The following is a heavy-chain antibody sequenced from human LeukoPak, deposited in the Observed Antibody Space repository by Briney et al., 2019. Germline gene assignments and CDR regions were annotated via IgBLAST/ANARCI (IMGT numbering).Heavy chain of an antibody. CDR2: IYSSGTT. J-gene: IGHJ4*02. CDR3: ARGSAGWYSIDY. V-gene: IGHV4-4*07. CDR1: GGSINNYY. Sequence: SETLSLTCTVSGGSINNYYWSWTRQPAGKGLEWIGRIYSSGTTNSSPSLKSRVTMSVDTSKNQFSLKLSSVTAADTAVYYCARGSAGWYSIDYWGQGILVTVSS. D-gene: IGHD6-19*01.